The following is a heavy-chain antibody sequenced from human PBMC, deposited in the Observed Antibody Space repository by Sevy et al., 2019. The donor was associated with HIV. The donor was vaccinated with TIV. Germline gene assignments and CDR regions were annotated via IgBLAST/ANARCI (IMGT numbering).Heavy chain of an antibody. J-gene: IGHJ4*02. V-gene: IGHV1-2*06. CDR1: GYTFTAYF. D-gene: IGHD1-26*01. CDR2: ISPSSGVT. Sequence: ASVKVSCKASGYTFTAYFIHWVRQAPGQGLEWMGRISPSSGVTNYAQKFQDRVTMTRDTSITTAYMERCSLTSDDTALYFCARPIYSGGYYYLDFWGQGTLVTVSS. CDR3: ARPIYSGGYYYLDF.